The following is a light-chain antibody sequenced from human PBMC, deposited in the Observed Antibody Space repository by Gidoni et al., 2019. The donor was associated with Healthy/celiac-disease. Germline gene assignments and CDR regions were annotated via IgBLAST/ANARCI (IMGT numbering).Light chain of an antibody. J-gene: IGKJ1*01. Sequence: DIQMTQSPSSLSASVGDRVTITCRASQSISSYLNWYQQKPGKAPKLLIYAASSLQSGVPSRFSGSGSGTDFTLTISGLQAEDFATCYCQQSYSTPWTFGQGTKVEIK. V-gene: IGKV1-39*01. CDR3: QQSYSTPWT. CDR2: AAS. CDR1: QSISSY.